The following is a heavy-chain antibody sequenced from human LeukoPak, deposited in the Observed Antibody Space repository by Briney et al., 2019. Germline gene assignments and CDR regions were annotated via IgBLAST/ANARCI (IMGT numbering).Heavy chain of an antibody. V-gene: IGHV1-18*01. CDR3: AVGGWLQGPWDY. CDR1: GGTFGNYA. D-gene: IGHD5-24*01. Sequence: ASVKVSCKASGGTFGNYAITWVRQAPGQGLEWMGWISAYNGNTNYAQKLQGRVTMTTDTSTSTAYMELRSLRSDDTAVYYCAVGGWLQGPWDYWGQGTLVTVSS. CDR2: ISAYNGNT. J-gene: IGHJ4*02.